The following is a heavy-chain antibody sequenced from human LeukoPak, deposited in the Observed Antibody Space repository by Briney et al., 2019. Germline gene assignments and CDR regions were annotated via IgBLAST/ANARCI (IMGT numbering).Heavy chain of an antibody. CDR1: GGSISSLTHY. V-gene: IGHV4-39*07. D-gene: IGHD3-10*01. CDR3: ARHSGGSDY. J-gene: IGHJ4*02. CDR2: IYSSGRA. Sequence: SETLSLTCTVSGGSISSLTHYWGRIRQPPGKRLEWIGSIYSSGRAYYHPSLKSRLTMSVDTSQNQVSLKLSSVTAADTAVYYCARHSGGSDYWGQGTLVTVSS.